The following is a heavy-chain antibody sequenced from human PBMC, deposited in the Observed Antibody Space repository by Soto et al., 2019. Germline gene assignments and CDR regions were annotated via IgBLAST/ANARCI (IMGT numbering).Heavy chain of an antibody. D-gene: IGHD6-19*01. V-gene: IGHV3-30*03. CDR2: ISYDESDK. CDR3: ARDLSVAGPDY. CDR1: GFTFSSYG. J-gene: IGHJ4*02. Sequence: GGSLRLSCAASGFTFSSYGMTWVRQAPGKGLEWVAVISYDESDKYYADSLKGRFTISRDNSKNTLYLQMNSLRGEDTAVYYCARDLSVAGPDYWGQGTLVTVSS.